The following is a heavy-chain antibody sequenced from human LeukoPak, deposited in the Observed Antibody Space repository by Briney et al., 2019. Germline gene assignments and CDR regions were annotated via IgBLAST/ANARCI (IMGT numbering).Heavy chain of an antibody. V-gene: IGHV3-48*03. CDR1: GFTFSSYE. CDR2: ITSSGSTI. D-gene: IGHD1-7*01. Sequence: GGSLRLSCAASGFTFSSYEMNWVRHAPGKGLEWVSYITSSGSTIYYADSVKGRFTISRDNAKNSLYLQMNSLRAEDTAVYYCARGLRDWNYDYWGQGTLVTVSS. J-gene: IGHJ4*02. CDR3: ARGLRDWNYDY.